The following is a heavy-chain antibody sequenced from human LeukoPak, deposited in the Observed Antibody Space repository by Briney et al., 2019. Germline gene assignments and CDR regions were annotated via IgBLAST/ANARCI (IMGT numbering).Heavy chain of an antibody. CDR1: GGSFSGYY. CDR3: ARVSWFGSGWYYPVGYYFDY. V-gene: IGHV4-34*01. J-gene: IGHJ4*02. CDR2: INHSGST. Sequence: NPSETLSLTCAVYGGSFSGYYWSWIRQPPGKGLEWIGEINHSGSTNYNPSLKSRVTISVDTSKNQFSLKLSSVTAADTAVYYCARVSWFGSGWYYPVGYYFDYWGQGTLVTVSS. D-gene: IGHD6-19*01.